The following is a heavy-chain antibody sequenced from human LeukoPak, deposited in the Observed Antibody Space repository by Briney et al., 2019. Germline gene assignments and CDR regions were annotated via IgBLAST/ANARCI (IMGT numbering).Heavy chain of an antibody. CDR3: ASNRGYYYDSTSAFDI. CDR1: GGSISSYY. V-gene: IGHV4-59*01. CDR2: IYYSGST. D-gene: IGHD3-22*01. Sequence: PSETLSLTCTVSGGSISSYYWSWIRQPPGKGLEWIGYIYYSGSTNYNPPLKSRVTISVDTSKNQFSLKLSSVTAADTAVYYCASNRGYYYDSTSAFDIWGQGTMVTVSS. J-gene: IGHJ3*02.